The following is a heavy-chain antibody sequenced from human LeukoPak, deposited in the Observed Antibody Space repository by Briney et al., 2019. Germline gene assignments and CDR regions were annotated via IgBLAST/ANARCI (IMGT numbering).Heavy chain of an antibody. J-gene: IGHJ4*02. D-gene: IGHD2-2*01. CDR1: GFTFSSYP. V-gene: IGHV3-30-3*01. CDR3: ARDNAYMFDY. Sequence: GGSLRLSCAASGFTFSSYPLHWVRQAPGKGLEWVTLISYDGSKIYYADSVKGRFTVSRDNAKNTLYLEMSRLRAEDTAVYFCARDNAYMFDYWGQGTQVAVSS. CDR2: ISYDGSKI.